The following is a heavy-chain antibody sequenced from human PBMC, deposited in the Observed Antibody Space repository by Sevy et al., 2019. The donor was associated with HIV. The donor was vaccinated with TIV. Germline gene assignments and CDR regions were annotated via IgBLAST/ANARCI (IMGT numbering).Heavy chain of an antibody. CDR3: ARGPLYGSGNFYYFDY. CDR2: INPSVGST. V-gene: IGHV1-46*01. Sequence: ASVKVSCKASGYTFTRYYMHWVRQAPGQGLEWMGIINPSVGSTSYAQKFQGRVTMTRDTSTSTVYMELSSLGSEDTAVYYCARGPLYGSGNFYYFDYWGQGTLVTVSS. CDR1: GYTFTRYY. J-gene: IGHJ4*02. D-gene: IGHD3-10*01.